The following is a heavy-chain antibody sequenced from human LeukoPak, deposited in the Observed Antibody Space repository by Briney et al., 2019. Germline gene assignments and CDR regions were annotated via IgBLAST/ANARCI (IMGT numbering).Heavy chain of an antibody. Sequence: GASVKVSCKASGYTFTSYDINWVRQATGQGLEWMGWMTPNMGNTAYAQKFQGRVTMTRNTSIHTAYMELSSLRSEDTAVYYCARGRGAYCGGDCSYFDYWGQGTLVTVSS. CDR1: GYTFTSYD. J-gene: IGHJ4*02. CDR3: ARGRGAYCGGDCSYFDY. V-gene: IGHV1-8*01. D-gene: IGHD2-21*02. CDR2: MTPNMGNT.